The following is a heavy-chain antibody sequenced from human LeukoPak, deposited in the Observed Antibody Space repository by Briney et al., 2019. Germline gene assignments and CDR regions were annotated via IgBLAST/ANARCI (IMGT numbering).Heavy chain of an antibody. CDR2: ISAYNGNT. Sequence: AAVKESCMASGYTFTSYGISWVRQPPGQGLEWMGWISAYNGNTNYAQKLQGRVTMTTDTSTSTAYMELRSLRSDDTAVYYCARVRGYYDSSGPRDYWGQGAMVADPS. V-gene: IGHV1-18*01. D-gene: IGHD3-22*01. J-gene: IGHJ4*02. CDR3: ARVRGYYDSSGPRDY. CDR1: GYTFTSYG.